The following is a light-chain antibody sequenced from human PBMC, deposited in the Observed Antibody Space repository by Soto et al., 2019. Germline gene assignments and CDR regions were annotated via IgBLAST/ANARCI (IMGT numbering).Light chain of an antibody. V-gene: IGLV2-14*01. CDR2: EVS. J-gene: IGLJ1*01. Sequence: QSALTQPASVSGSPGQSITISCTGTSSDVGTYIYVSWYQHHPGKAPKLMIYEVSHRPSGVSNRFSGSKSGNTASLTISGLQTEDEADYYCSSYTSTSTPFVFGTGTKLTVL. CDR3: SSYTSTSTPFV. CDR1: SSDVGTYIY.